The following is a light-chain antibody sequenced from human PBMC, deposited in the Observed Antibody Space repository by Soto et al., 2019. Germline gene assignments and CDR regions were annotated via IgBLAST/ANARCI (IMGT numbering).Light chain of an antibody. CDR1: QSVTSTA. J-gene: IGKJ4*01. V-gene: IGKV3-11*01. CDR2: GVS. CDR3: QPRSKWPLT. Sequence: EIVLTQSSATLSLSPGERATLSCRASQSVTSTALAWYQQKPGQAPRLLIYGVSSRATGIPDRFSGSGSGTDFTLTISSLEPEDLAVYYCQPRSKWPLTLGGGTKVEIK.